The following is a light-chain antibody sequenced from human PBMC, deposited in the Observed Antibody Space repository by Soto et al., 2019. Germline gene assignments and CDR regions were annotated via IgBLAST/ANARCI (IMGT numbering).Light chain of an antibody. CDR1: QNVNNN. CDR3: QQRSNWPRLT. CDR2: DIS. V-gene: IGKV3-11*01. J-gene: IGKJ4*01. Sequence: EIVLTQSPATLSLSPGERATLSCRASQNVNNNFAWYQQKPGQAPRLLIYDISSRATGIPARFSGSGSGTDFTLTISSLEPEDFAVYYCQQRSNWPRLTFGGGTKVDIK.